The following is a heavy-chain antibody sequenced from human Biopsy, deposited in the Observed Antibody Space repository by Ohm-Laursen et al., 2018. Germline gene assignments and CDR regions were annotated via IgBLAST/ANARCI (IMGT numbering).Heavy chain of an antibody. V-gene: IGHV4-34*08. CDR2: INQAGTT. D-gene: IGHD2-15*01. CDR3: GNEVHGRDY. Sequence: SETLSLTCPVFGKTFSDYQWSWIRQPPGKGLEWIGQINQAGTTNYNPSLKSRVSIPADASKYEFSLRLTSVTAADTAVYLCGNEVHGRDYWGLGAQVTVSS. J-gene: IGHJ4*02. CDR1: GKTFSDYQ.